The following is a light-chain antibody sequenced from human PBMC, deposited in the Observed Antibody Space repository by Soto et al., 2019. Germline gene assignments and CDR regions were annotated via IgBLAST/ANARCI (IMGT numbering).Light chain of an antibody. CDR3: HQYDNLPLT. CDR1: QDISNY. J-gene: IGKJ3*01. V-gene: IGKV1-33*01. Sequence: DIQMTQSPSSLSASVGDRVTITCQARQDISNYLNWYQQKPGKAPKLLIYDASNLETGVPSRFSGSGSGTDFTFTISSLQTEDIATYYCHQYDNLPLTFGPGTKVDIK. CDR2: DAS.